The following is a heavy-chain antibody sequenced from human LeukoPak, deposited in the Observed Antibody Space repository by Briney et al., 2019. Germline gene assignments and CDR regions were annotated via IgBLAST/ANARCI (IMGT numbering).Heavy chain of an antibody. Sequence: GESLKISCKASEYSFTSYWIGWVRHMRGKGLEWIVVNFPSDSDTVYSPSFQGQVTISADKSIRPAYLQWSSLKASDTAMYYCASRGGKSYFHTWGQGTLVTVSS. CDR1: EYSFTSYW. D-gene: IGHD1-26*01. V-gene: IGHV5-51*01. CDR2: NFPSDSDT. J-gene: IGHJ1*01. CDR3: ASRGGKSYFHT.